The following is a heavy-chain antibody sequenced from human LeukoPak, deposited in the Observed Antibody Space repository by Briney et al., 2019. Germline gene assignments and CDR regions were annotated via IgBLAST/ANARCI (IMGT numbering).Heavy chain of an antibody. CDR1: GFTFSSFA. CDR2: ISGSGTAT. J-gene: IGHJ5*02. D-gene: IGHD3-3*02. Sequence: GGSLRLSCAASGFTSGFTFSSFAMSWVRQAPGRGLEWVSAISGSGTATHYAASVRGRFTISRDNSKNTLYLEMNSLRAEDTAIYYCAKDISSTSSTPFDPWGQGTLVTVSS. CDR3: AKDISSTSSTPFDP. V-gene: IGHV3-23*01.